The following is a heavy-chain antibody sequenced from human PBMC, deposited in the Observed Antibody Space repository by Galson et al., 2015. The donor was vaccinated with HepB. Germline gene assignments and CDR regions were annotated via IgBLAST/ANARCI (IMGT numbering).Heavy chain of an antibody. CDR1: GYSFTSYW. D-gene: IGHD6-13*01. CDR2: IYPGDSDT. Sequence: QSGAEVKKPGESLKISCKGSGYSFTSYWIGWVRQMPGKGLEWMGIIYPGDSDTRYSPSFQGQVTISADKSISTAYLQWSSLKASDTAMYYCARVPGIAAAGTGSFDYWGQGTLVTVSS. J-gene: IGHJ4*02. V-gene: IGHV5-51*03. CDR3: ARVPGIAAAGTGSFDY.